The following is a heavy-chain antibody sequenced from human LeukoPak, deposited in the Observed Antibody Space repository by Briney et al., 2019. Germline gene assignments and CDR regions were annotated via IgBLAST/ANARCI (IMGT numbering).Heavy chain of an antibody. CDR3: ATYLSSRYLGD. V-gene: IGHV4-34*01. J-gene: IGHJ4*02. CDR1: GGSFSGYY. D-gene: IGHD3-9*01. CDR2: INHSGST. Sequence: SETLSLTCAVYGGSFSGYYWSWIRQPPGKGLEWIGEINHSGSTNYNPSLKSRVTISVDTSKNQFSLKLSFVTAADTAVYFCATYLSSRYLGDWGEGTLVTVSS.